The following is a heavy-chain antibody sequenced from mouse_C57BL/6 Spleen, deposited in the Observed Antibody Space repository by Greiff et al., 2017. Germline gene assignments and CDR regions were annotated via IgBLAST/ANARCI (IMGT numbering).Heavy chain of an antibody. CDR1: GYTFTSYD. D-gene: IGHD2-5*01. J-gene: IGHJ1*03. V-gene: IGHV1-85*01. Sequence: VHLVESGPELVKPGASVKLSCKASGYTFTSYDINWVKQRPGQGLEWIGWIYPGDGSTKYNEKFKGKATLTVDTSSSTAYMELHSLTSEDSAVYFCARDSNYEDWYFDVWGTGTTVTVSS. CDR2: IYPGDGST. CDR3: ARDSNYEDWYFDV.